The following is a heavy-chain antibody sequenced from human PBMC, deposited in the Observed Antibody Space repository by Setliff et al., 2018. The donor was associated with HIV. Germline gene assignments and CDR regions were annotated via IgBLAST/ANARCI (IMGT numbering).Heavy chain of an antibody. Sequence: ASVKVSCKASGYTFSSYDINWVRQATGQGLEWMGWMNPNSGNTGYAQKFQGRDTITRNTVISTAYMELSSLRSEDTAGYYCARELGSGSYYNYDYYYMDVWGKGTTVTVSS. CDR1: GYTFSSYD. D-gene: IGHD3-10*01. CDR3: ARELGSGSYYNYDYYYMDV. CDR2: MNPNSGNT. J-gene: IGHJ6*03. V-gene: IGHV1-8*03.